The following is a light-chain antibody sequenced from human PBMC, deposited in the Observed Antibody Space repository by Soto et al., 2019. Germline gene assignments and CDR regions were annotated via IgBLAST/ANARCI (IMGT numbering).Light chain of an antibody. J-gene: IGKJ3*01. V-gene: IGKV1-9*01. CDR3: QHLNSLFT. Sequence: IQLTQSPSSLSASVGDRVTITCRASQGISSYLAWYQQKPGKAPKLLIYAASTLQSGVPSRFSGSGSGTDFTLTISSLQPEDFATYYCQHLNSLFTFGPGTKVDIK. CDR1: QGISSY. CDR2: AAS.